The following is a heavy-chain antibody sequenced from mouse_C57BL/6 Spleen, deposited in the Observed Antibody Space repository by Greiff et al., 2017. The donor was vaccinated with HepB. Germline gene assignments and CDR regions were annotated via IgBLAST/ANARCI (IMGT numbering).Heavy chain of an antibody. V-gene: IGHV1-22*01. CDR1: GYTFTDYN. Sequence: EVQLQQSGPELVKPGASVKMSCKASGYTFTDYNMHWVKQSHGKSLEWIGYINPNNGGTSYNQKFKGKATLTVNKSSSTAYMELRSLTSEDSAVYYCANNGNYFYAMDYWGQGTSVTVSS. J-gene: IGHJ4*01. D-gene: IGHD2-1*01. CDR2: INPNNGGT. CDR3: ANNGNYFYAMDY.